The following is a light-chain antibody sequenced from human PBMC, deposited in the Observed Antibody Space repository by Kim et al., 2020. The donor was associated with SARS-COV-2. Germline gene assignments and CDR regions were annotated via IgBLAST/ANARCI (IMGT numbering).Light chain of an antibody. CDR3: QQYGSSHWT. CDR1: QSVSTTY. Sequence: EVVLTQSPGTLALSPGERAALSCRASQSVSTTYLAWYQQKPGQAPRLLIYSASNRATGIPDRFSGSGSGTDFTLTISRLEPEDFAVYYCQQYGSSHWTFGQGTKVDIK. J-gene: IGKJ1*01. V-gene: IGKV3-20*01. CDR2: SAS.